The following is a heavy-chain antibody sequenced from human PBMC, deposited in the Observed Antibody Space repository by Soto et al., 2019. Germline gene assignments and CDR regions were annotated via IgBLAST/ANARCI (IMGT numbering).Heavy chain of an antibody. CDR2: IYYSGST. V-gene: IGHV4-59*01. D-gene: IGHD3-3*01. Sequence: QVQLQESGPGLVKPSETLSLTCTVSGGSISSYYWSWIRQPPGKGLEWIGYIYYSGSTYYNPSLKSRVTISVDTSKNQFSLKLSSVTAADTAVYYCAREGSSGFLEWSDSHGFDPWGQGTLVTVSS. CDR3: AREGSSGFLEWSDSHGFDP. CDR1: GGSISSYY. J-gene: IGHJ5*02.